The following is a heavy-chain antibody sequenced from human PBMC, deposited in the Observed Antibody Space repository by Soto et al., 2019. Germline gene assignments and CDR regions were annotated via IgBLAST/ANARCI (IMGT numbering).Heavy chain of an antibody. CDR1: GYAFTGYY. D-gene: IGHD3-22*01. V-gene: IGHV1-2*04. J-gene: IGHJ4*02. CDR2: INPNSGGT. Sequence: ASVKVSCKASGYAFTGYYMHWVRQAPGQGLEWMGWINPNSGGTNYAQKFQGWVTMTRDTSISTAYMELSRLRSDDTAVYYCARSTYYYDSLDYWGQGTLVTVSS. CDR3: ARSTYYYDSLDY.